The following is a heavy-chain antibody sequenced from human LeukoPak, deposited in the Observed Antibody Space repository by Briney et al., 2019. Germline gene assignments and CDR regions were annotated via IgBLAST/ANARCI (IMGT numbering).Heavy chain of an antibody. D-gene: IGHD6-13*01. CDR2: IDPSGFYT. Sequence: GESLKISCKGSGYSFSTYRISWVRQMPGKGLEWMGKIDPSGFYTDYSPSLEGHVTISADTSISTAFLQWSSLKTSDTAIYYCASSIAAAGIGQNTFDIWGQGTVVAVSS. CDR1: GYSFSTYR. CDR3: ASSIAAAGIGQNTFDI. J-gene: IGHJ3*02. V-gene: IGHV5-10-1*01.